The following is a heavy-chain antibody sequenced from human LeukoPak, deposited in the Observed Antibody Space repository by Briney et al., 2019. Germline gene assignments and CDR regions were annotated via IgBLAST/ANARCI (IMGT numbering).Heavy chain of an antibody. CDR2: INPSGGST. J-gene: IGHJ6*02. V-gene: IGHV1-46*01. Sequence: ASVKVSCKASGYTSTSYYMHWVRQAPGQGLEWMGIINPSGGSTSYAQKFQGRVTMTRDTSTSTVYMELSSLRSEDTAVYYCARGGHSGSYVPYYYYGMDVWGQGTTVTVSS. D-gene: IGHD1-26*01. CDR1: GYTSTSYY. CDR3: ARGGHSGSYVPYYYYGMDV.